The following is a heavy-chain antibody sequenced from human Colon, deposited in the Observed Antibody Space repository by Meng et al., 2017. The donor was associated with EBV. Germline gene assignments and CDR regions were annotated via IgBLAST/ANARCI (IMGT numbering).Heavy chain of an antibody. CDR1: GGSISSGNHY. Sequence: QVQLQESGPGLVKPSXXLSLTRTVSGGSISSGNHYWSWIRQHPGKGLEYIGYIYYSGSTYYNPSLKSRVIISVDTSKNQFSLRLNSVTAADTAVYYCASLYGDSSVWYLDLWGRGTLVTVSS. D-gene: IGHD4-17*01. V-gene: IGHV4-31*03. CDR3: ASLYGDSSVWYLDL. J-gene: IGHJ2*01. CDR2: IYYSGST.